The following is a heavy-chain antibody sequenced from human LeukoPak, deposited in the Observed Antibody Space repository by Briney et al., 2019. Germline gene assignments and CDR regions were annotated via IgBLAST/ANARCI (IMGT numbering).Heavy chain of an antibody. CDR1: GASLSGYY. V-gene: IGHV4-34*01. Sequence: SETLSLTCGVHGASLSGYYWTWIRQFPGKGLEWIGEINHSGTTDDNPSPKSRVTISVDASKTQFSLKLTSVTAADTAVYYCARGRGWNFFDYWGLGTLVTVSS. CDR2: INHSGTT. CDR3: ARGRGWNFFDY. D-gene: IGHD6-19*01. J-gene: IGHJ4*02.